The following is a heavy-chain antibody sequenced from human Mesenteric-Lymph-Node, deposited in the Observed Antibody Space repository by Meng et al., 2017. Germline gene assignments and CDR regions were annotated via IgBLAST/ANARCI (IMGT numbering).Heavy chain of an antibody. CDR2: INVGNGNT. J-gene: IGHJ4*02. CDR1: GYSFISNA. V-gene: IGHV1-3*01. Sequence: QVQLVQSGSELKKPGASVKVSCKASGYSFISNAMHWVRQAPGQRPEWMGWINVGNGNTKYSEKFQGRVTITRDTSARNVYMELSSLTSEDTAVYYCARGTPTVDYWGQGTLVTVSS. CDR3: ARGTPTVDY. D-gene: IGHD1-1*01.